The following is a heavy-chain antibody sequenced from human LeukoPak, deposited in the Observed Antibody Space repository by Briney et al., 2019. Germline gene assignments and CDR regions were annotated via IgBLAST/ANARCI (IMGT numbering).Heavy chain of an antibody. V-gene: IGHV3-23*01. CDR1: GFTFSSYA. CDR2: ISGSGGST. Sequence: GGSLRLSCAASGFTFSSYAMSWVRQAPGKGLEWVSAISGSGGSTYYADSVRGRFTISRDNSKNTLYLRMNSLRAEDTAVYYCAKLEGRCLQFNDYWGQGTLVTVSS. D-gene: IGHD5-24*01. J-gene: IGHJ4*02. CDR3: AKLEGRCLQFNDY.